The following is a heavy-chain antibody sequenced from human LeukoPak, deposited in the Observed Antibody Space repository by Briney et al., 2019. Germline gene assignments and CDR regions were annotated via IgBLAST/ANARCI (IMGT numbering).Heavy chain of an antibody. CDR3: ARVHYDSSGLDY. D-gene: IGHD3-22*01. J-gene: IGHJ4*02. CDR2: IYYSGST. CDR1: GGPISSGDYY. V-gene: IGHV4-30-4*01. Sequence: PSETLSLTCTVSGGPISSGDYYWSWIRQPPGKGLEWIGYIYYSGSTYYNPSLKSRVTISVDTSKNQFSLKLSSVTAADTAVYYCARVHYDSSGLDYWGQGTLVTVSS.